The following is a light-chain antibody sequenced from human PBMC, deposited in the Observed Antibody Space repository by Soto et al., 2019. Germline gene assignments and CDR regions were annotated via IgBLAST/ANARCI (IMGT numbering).Light chain of an antibody. V-gene: IGKV3-11*01. J-gene: IGKJ4*01. CDR2: DAS. CDR1: QSVSTY. CDR3: QQRSNWPST. Sequence: EIVLTQSPATLSLSPRERATLSCRASQSVSTYLAWYQQKPGQAPRLLIYDASSRAAGIPARFSGSGSGTDFTLTITSLEPEDFAVYYCQQRSNWPSTFGGGTKVEI.